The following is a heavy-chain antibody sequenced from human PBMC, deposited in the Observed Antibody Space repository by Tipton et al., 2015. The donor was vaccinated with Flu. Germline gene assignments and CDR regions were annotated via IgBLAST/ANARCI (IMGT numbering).Heavy chain of an antibody. D-gene: IGHD2-21*01. CDR2: IKQDGSEK. J-gene: IGHJ4*02. CDR1: GFTFSIYW. Sequence: SLRLSCAASGFTFSIYWMSWVRQAPGKGLEWVANIKQDGSEKNYVDSVKGRFTIPRDNDKRSLYLQMNTLRAEDTAVYYCAREIPGGATNLDDWGQGTLVTVSS. CDR3: AREIPGGATNLDD. V-gene: IGHV3-7*03.